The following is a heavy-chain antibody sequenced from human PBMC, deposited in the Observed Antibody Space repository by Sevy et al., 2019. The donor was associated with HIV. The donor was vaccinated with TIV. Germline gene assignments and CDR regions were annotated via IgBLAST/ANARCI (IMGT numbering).Heavy chain of an antibody. D-gene: IGHD3-16*02. CDR2: IYYSGST. Sequence: SETLSLTCTVSGGSISSSSCYWGWIRQPPGKGLEWIGSIYYSGSTYYNPSLKSRVTISVDTSKNQFSLKLSSVTAADTAVYYCASLYYDYIWGSYLPFDYWGQGTLVTVSS. CDR3: ASLYYDYIWGSYLPFDY. V-gene: IGHV4-39*01. CDR1: GGSISSSSCY. J-gene: IGHJ4*02.